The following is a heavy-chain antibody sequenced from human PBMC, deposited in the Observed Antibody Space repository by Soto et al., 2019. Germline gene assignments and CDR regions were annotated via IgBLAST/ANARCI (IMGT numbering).Heavy chain of an antibody. Sequence: EVQLVESGGGLVQPGGSLRLSCAASGFTFRTYGMNWVRQAPGKGLEWISYISGDSRITYYADSVKGRFTISRDYADNSLLLQMYSLRAEDTALYYCAGDLKNYGGTLQRFDSWGEGTLVTVSS. CDR3: AGDLKNYGGTLQRFDS. CDR1: GFTFRTYG. CDR2: ISGDSRIT. V-gene: IGHV3-48*01. J-gene: IGHJ4*02. D-gene: IGHD4-17*01.